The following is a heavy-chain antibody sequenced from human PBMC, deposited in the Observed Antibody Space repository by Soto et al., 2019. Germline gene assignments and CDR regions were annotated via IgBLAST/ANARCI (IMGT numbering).Heavy chain of an antibody. J-gene: IGHJ3*02. Sequence: QVQLVESGGGVVQPGRSLRLSCAASGFTFSSYGMHWVRQAPGKGLEWVAVIWYDGSNKYYADSVKGRFTISRDNSKNTLYLQMNSLRAEDTAVYYCARTEVAHCGGDCYWNAFDIWGQGTMVTVSS. D-gene: IGHD2-21*02. CDR3: ARTEVAHCGGDCYWNAFDI. V-gene: IGHV3-33*01. CDR2: IWYDGSNK. CDR1: GFTFSSYG.